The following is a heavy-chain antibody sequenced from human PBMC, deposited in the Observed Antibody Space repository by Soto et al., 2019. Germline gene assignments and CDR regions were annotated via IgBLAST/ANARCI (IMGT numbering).Heavy chain of an antibody. J-gene: IGHJ4*02. D-gene: IGHD3-16*01. CDR1: GFTFSSYA. V-gene: IGHV3-30-3*01. Sequence: QVQLVESGGGVVQPGRSLRLSCAASGFTFSSYAMHWVRRAPGKGLEWMAVMSYDGSNKYYADSVKGRFTISRDNSKNTLYLQMNSRRPEGTALYYCASDGGAYWGQGTLVIVSS. CDR3: ASDGGAY. CDR2: MSYDGSNK.